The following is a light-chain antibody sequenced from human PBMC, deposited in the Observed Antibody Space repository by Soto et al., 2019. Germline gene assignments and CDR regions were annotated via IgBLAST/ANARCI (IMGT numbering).Light chain of an antibody. CDR1: QSIGSY. CDR2: AAS. J-gene: IGKJ1*01. Sequence: DIQMTQSPSSLSASVGDRVTITCRASQSIGSYLNWYQQAPGRAPKFLISAASSLQSGVPSRFSGSGSGTDFSLTISRLEPEDFAVYYCQQYGSSPVTFGQGTKV. CDR3: QQYGSSPVT. V-gene: IGKV1-39*01.